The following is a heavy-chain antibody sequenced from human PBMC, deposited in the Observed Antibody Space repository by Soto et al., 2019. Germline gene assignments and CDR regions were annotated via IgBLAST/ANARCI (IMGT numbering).Heavy chain of an antibody. CDR1: GYTFTGYY. CDR2: ISPKSGGT. V-gene: IGHV1-2*02. J-gene: IGHJ4*02. CDR3: ARPPGYISDWYYFDL. D-gene: IGHD6-19*01. Sequence: ASVKVSCKASGYTFTGYYMHWVRQAPGQGFEWMGRISPKSGGTNYAQRFQGRVTMTWDTSLNTAYMELSSLISEDTAVYYCARPPGYISDWYYFDLWGQGTLVTVSS.